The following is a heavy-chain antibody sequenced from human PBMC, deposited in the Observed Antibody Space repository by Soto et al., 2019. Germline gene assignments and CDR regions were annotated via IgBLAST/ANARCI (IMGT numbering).Heavy chain of an antibody. Sequence: QVQLQESGPGLVKPSQTLSLTCTVSGGSISSGGYYWSWIRQHPGKGLEWIGYIYYSGSTYYNPALKSRVTIPVDTSKNQFSLKLSAVTAADTAVYYCARAAISGVWFDPWGQGTLVTVSS. CDR1: GGSISSGGYY. D-gene: IGHD2-2*02. CDR2: IYYSGST. V-gene: IGHV4-31*03. J-gene: IGHJ5*02. CDR3: ARAAISGVWFDP.